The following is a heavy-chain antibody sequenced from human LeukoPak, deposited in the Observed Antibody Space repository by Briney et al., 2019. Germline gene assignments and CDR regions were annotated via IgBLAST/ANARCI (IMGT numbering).Heavy chain of an antibody. CDR3: ASLTGGYLG. V-gene: IGHV1-69*13. Sequence: SVKVSCKASXGXXXNXXXXXXXXXXXXXXEYMGXXIPMFGTAGYAQXFXGRVTITADESTSTAYMGLSSLRSDDTAMYYCASLTGGYLGWGQGTLVTVSS. CDR1: XGXXXNXX. J-gene: IGHJ4*02. D-gene: IGHD7-27*01. CDR2: XIPMFGTA.